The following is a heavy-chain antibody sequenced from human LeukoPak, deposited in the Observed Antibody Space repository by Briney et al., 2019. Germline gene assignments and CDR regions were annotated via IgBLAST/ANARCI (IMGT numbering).Heavy chain of an antibody. J-gene: IGHJ6*03. CDR3: ARNPMVRGRRQNYYYMDV. D-gene: IGHD3-10*01. Sequence: SVKVSCRASGGTFSGYAISWVRQAPGQGLEWMGGIIPIFGTANYAQKFQGRVTITTDESTSTAYMELSSLRSEDTAVYYCARNPMVRGRRQNYYYMDVWGKGTTVTVSS. CDR1: GGTFSGYA. V-gene: IGHV1-69*05. CDR2: IIPIFGTA.